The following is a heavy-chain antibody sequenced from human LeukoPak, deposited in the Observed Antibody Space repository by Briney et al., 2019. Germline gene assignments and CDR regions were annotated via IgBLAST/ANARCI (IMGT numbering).Heavy chain of an antibody. V-gene: IGHV4-31*03. CDR3: ARVPLRGVILYYFDY. J-gene: IGHJ4*02. CDR1: GGSISSGGYY. Sequence: PSQTLSLTCTVSGGSISSGGYYWSWIRQHPGKGLEWIGYIYYSGSTYYNPSLKSRVTISVDTSKNQFSLKLSSVTAADTAVYYCARVPLRGVILYYFDYWGQGTLVTVSS. D-gene: IGHD3-10*01. CDR2: IYYSGST.